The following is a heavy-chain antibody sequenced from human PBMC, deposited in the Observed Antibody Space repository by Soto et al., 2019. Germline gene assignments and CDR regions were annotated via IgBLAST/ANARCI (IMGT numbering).Heavy chain of an antibody. V-gene: IGHV4-30-4*01. CDR2: IYYSGST. Sequence: SETLSLTCTVSGGSISSGDYYWSWIRQPPGKGLEWIGYIYYSGSTYYNPSLKSRVTISVDTSKNQFSLKLSSVTAADTAVYYCARGPIPGYCTNGVCYTFDYWGQGTLVTVSS. D-gene: IGHD2-8*01. J-gene: IGHJ4*02. CDR3: ARGPIPGYCTNGVCYTFDY. CDR1: GGSISSGDYY.